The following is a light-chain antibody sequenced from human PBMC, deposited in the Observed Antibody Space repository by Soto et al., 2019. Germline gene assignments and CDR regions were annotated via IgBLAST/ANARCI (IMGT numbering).Light chain of an antibody. Sequence: DIQMTQSPSSLSASVGDRVTITCQASQDISIYLNWYQQKPGKAPKLLIYDASNLETGVPSRFSGSGSGTDFTLTNSSLQPEDVATYYCQKYNSAPLTFGGGTKVDIK. J-gene: IGKJ4*01. V-gene: IGKV1-33*01. CDR1: QDISIY. CDR3: QKYNSAPLT. CDR2: DAS.